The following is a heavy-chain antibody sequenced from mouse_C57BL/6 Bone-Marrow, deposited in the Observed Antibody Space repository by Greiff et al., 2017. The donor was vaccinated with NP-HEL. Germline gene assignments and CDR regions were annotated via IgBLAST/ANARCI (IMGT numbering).Heavy chain of an antibody. CDR3: ATEGYAVPYAMDY. CDR2: IDPSDSYT. D-gene: IGHD3-1*01. Sequence: QVQLKQPGAELVMPGASVKLSCKASGYTFTSYWMHWVKQRPGQGLEWIGEIDPSDSYTNYNQKFKGKSTLTVDKSSSTAYMQLSSLTSEDSAVYYCATEGYAVPYAMDYWGQGTSVTVSA. V-gene: IGHV1-69*01. CDR1: GYTFTSYW. J-gene: IGHJ4*01.